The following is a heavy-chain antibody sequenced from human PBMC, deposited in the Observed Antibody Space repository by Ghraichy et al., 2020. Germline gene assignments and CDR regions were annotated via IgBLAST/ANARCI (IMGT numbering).Heavy chain of an antibody. J-gene: IGHJ4*02. V-gene: IGHV4-34*01. D-gene: IGHD1-26*01. CDR3: ARGQSGSYFRAYYFDF. CDR2: INHSGST. Sequence: SETLSLTCAVYGGSFSGYYWSWICQPPGKGLEWIGEINHSGSTNYNPSLKSRVTISVDTSRNQFSLNLSSLTAADTAVYYCARGQSGSYFRAYYFDFWAQGALVTVSS. CDR1: GGSFSGYY.